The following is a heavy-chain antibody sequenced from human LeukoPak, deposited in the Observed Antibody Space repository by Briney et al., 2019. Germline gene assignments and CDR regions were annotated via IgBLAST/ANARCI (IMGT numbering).Heavy chain of an antibody. V-gene: IGHV4-30-2*01. CDR2: IYHSGST. D-gene: IGHD3-9*01. CDR3: ARRMRDYDILTGYRSDYFDY. J-gene: IGHJ4*02. CDR1: GGSISSGGYS. Sequence: SETLSLTCAVSGGSISSGGYSWSWIRQPPGKGLEWIGYIYHSGSTYYNPSLKSRVTISVDRSKNQFSLKLSSVTAADTAVYYCARRMRDYDILTGYRSDYFDYWGQGTLVTVSS.